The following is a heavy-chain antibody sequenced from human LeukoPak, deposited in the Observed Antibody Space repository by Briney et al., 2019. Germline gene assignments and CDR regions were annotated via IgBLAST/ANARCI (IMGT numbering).Heavy chain of an antibody. J-gene: IGHJ3*02. D-gene: IGHD1-26*01. Sequence: SETLSLTCAVYGGSFSDYYWSWIRQPPGKGLEWIGEINHSGSTSYNPSLKSRVTISVDTSKNQFSLKLSSVTAADTAVYYCAREAVGEMLEVGATTGRAFDIWGQGTMVTVSS. V-gene: IGHV4-34*01. CDR1: GGSFSDYY. CDR2: INHSGST. CDR3: AREAVGEMLEVGATTGRAFDI.